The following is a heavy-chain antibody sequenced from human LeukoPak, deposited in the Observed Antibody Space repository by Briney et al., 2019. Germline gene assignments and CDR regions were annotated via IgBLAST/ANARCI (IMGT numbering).Heavy chain of an antibody. CDR2: INHSGST. CDR1: GGSFSGYY. CDR3: ARLQPGVFDI. V-gene: IGHV4-34*01. J-gene: IGHJ3*02. Sequence: SETLSLTCAVYGGSFSGYYWSWIRQPPGKGLEWIGEINHSGSTNYNPSLKSRVTISVDTSKNQFSLKLSSVTAADTAVYYCARLQPGVFDIWGRGTMVTVSS. D-gene: IGHD2-2*01.